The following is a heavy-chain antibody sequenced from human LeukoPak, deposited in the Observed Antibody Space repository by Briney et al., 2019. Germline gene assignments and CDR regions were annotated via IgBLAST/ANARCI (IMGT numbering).Heavy chain of an antibody. CDR3: ARSGGYDSSGYYHY. CDR2: IYSGGST. Sequence: GGSLRLSCAASGFTFSSYWMSWVRQAPGKGLEWVSVIYSGGSTYYADSVKGRFTISRDNSKNTLYLQMNSLRAEDTAVYYCARSGGYDSSGYYHYWGQGTLVTVSS. J-gene: IGHJ4*02. V-gene: IGHV3-66*01. D-gene: IGHD3-22*01. CDR1: GFTFSSYW.